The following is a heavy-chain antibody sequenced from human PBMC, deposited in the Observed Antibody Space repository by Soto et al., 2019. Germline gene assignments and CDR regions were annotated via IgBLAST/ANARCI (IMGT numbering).Heavy chain of an antibody. CDR1: CGTINIYY. Sequence: LETLPLTSSVSCGTINIYYWSWIRQPPGKGLEWIGYIYYSGSTNYNPSLKSRVTISVDTSKNQFSLKLSSVTAADTAVYYCARESGYDSSNFDYWGQGTLVTVSS. V-gene: IGHV4-59*01. D-gene: IGHD5-12*01. CDR2: IYYSGST. CDR3: ARESGYDSSNFDY. J-gene: IGHJ4*02.